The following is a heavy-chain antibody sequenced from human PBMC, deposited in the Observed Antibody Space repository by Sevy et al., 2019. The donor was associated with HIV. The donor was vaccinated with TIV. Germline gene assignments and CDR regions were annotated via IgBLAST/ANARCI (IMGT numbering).Heavy chain of an antibody. CDR1: EYNFTNYW. Sequence: GESLKISCKGSEYNFTNYWIGWVRQMPGKGLEWMGIIYPGDSGTRYSPSFQDQVTISADKSISTAYLQWSSLKASDIAMYYCARISSSPRAYYYYFGKDVWGQGTTVTVSS. CDR2: IYPGDSGT. D-gene: IGHD6-6*01. J-gene: IGHJ6*02. CDR3: ARISSSPRAYYYYFGKDV. V-gene: IGHV5-51*01.